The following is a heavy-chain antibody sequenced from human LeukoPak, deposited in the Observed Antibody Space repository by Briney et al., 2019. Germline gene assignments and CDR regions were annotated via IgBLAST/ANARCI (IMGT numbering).Heavy chain of an antibody. CDR1: GGTFSSYA. CDR3: ARCYYGSGSYYSRDWFDP. D-gene: IGHD3-10*01. CDR2: IIPIFGTA. J-gene: IGHJ5*02. Sequence: SVKVSCKASGGTFSSYAISWVRQVPGQGLEWMGGIIPIFGTANYAQKFQGRVTITADESTSTAYMELSSLRSEDTAVYYCARCYYGSGSYYSRDWFDPWGQGTLVTVSS. V-gene: IGHV1-69*13.